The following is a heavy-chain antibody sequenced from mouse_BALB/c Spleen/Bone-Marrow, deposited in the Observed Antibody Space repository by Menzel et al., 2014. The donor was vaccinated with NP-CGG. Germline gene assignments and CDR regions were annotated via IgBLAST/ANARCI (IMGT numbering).Heavy chain of an antibody. CDR2: ISTYSGNT. J-gene: IGHJ3*01. V-gene: IGHV1-67*01. D-gene: IGHD2-4*01. Sequence: VQLQQSGPELVRPGVSVKISCKGSGYTLTDYAMHWVKQSHAKSLEWIGVISTYSGNTNYNQKFKGKATMTVDKSSSPAYIELARVTCEDSAIYYCARGIYYDSTGFAYWGQGTLVTVSA. CDR3: ARGIYYDSTGFAY. CDR1: GYTLTDYA.